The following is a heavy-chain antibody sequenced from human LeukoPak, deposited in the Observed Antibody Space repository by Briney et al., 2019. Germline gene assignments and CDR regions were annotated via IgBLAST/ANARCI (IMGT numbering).Heavy chain of an antibody. CDR3: ARDCSSTSCYDY. CDR1: GGSISSYY. CDR2: IYYSGST. Sequence: SETLSLTCTVSGGSISSYYWSWIRQPPGKGLEWIGYIYYSGSTNYNPSLKSRVTISVDTSKNQFSLKLSSVTAADTAVYYCARDCSSTSCYDYWGQGTLVTVSS. J-gene: IGHJ4*02. V-gene: IGHV4-59*01. D-gene: IGHD2-2*01.